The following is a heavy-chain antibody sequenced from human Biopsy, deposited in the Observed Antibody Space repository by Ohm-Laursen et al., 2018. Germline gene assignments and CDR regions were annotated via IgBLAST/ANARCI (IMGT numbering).Heavy chain of an antibody. V-gene: IGHV4-59*01. CDR1: AGSISSDY. CDR3: ARGEAGVYDALDI. J-gene: IGHJ3*02. Sequence: SETLSFTCTVSAGSISSDYWSWIRPPPGKGLEWIVYISNRGSTNYNPSLKSRVTISVAVDTSKSQFFLRLSPVTAADTAMYYCARGEAGVYDALDIWGQGTMVTVSS. CDR2: ISNRGST. D-gene: IGHD5/OR15-5a*01.